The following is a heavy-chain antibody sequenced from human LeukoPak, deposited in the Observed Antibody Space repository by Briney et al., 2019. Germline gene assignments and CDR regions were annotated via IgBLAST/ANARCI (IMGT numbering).Heavy chain of an antibody. Sequence: ASVNVSCTASDYTFTSYGISWVRQAPGQGLEWRCWISVYNGNTNYAQKLQGRVTMTTDTSTSTAYMELRSLRSDDTAVYYCARQLLWFGELQPNWFDPWGQGTLVTVSS. CDR2: ISVYNGNT. V-gene: IGHV1-18*01. CDR1: DYTFTSYG. J-gene: IGHJ5*02. CDR3: ARQLLWFGELQPNWFDP. D-gene: IGHD3-10*01.